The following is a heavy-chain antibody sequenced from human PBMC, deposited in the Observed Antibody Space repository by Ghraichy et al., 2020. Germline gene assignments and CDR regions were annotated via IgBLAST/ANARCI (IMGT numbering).Heavy chain of an antibody. J-gene: IGHJ1*01. CDR3: ASPRNYGDHRYFHY. D-gene: IGHD4-17*01. V-gene: IGHV3-48*02. CDR2: ISSGSDTT. Sequence: GESLNISCAVSGFTFSDYSMNWVRQAPGKGLEWVSYISSGSDTTLYAESVKGRFTISRDNAKNSLSLQMNSLRDEDTAVYYCASPRNYGDHRYFHYWGQGTLVTVSS. CDR1: GFTFSDYS.